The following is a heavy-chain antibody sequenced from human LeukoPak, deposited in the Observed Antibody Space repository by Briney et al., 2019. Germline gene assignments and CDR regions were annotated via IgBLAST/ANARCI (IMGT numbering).Heavy chain of an antibody. V-gene: IGHV3-53*01. D-gene: IGHD3-22*01. CDR3: ASLDYFDSSGLRV. CDR2: FYGGGNT. CDR1: GFTVSSNY. Sequence: GGSLRLSCAASGFTVSSNYMSWVRQAPGKGLEWVSVFYGGGNTYHADSVRGRFTISRDTSKNTLYVQMNSLRAEDTAVYYCASLDYFDSSGLRVWGHGTLVPVSS. J-gene: IGHJ4*01.